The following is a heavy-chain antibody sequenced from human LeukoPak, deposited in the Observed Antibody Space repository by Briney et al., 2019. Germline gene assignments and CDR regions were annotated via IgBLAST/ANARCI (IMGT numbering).Heavy chain of an antibody. CDR1: GFTFSSYE. Sequence: SGGSLRLSCAASGFTFSSYEMNWVRQAPGKGLEWVSYISSSGSTIYYADSVKGRFTISRDNAKNSLYLQMNSLRAEDTAVYYCAREGLGDWQNYFDYWGQGTLVTVSS. J-gene: IGHJ4*02. CDR3: AREGLGDWQNYFDY. CDR2: ISSSGSTI. V-gene: IGHV3-48*03. D-gene: IGHD3-16*01.